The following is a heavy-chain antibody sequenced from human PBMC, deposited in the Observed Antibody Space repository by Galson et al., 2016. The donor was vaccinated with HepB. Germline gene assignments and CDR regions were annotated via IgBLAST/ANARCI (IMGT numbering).Heavy chain of an antibody. V-gene: IGHV1-18*01. CDR2: ISAYNGDT. CDR1: GYTLSSHG. J-gene: IGHJ4*02. CDR3: ARDESDGSGYPDY. D-gene: IGHD3-22*01. Sequence: SVKVSCKASGYTLSSHGISWVRQAPGQGLEWLGWISAYNGDTDYAQKFQGRVTMTTDTSTNTAYMELGSLTSEDTALYYCARDESDGSGYPDYWGQGTLVTVSS.